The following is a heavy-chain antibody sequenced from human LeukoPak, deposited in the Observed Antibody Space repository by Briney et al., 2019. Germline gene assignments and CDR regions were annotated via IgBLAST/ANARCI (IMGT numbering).Heavy chain of an antibody. CDR2: IYYSGST. Sequence: QTLSLTCTVSGGSISSGDYYWSWIRQPPGKGLEWIGYIYYSGSTYYNPSLKSRVTISVDTSKNQFSLKLSSVTAADTAVYYCASCTVTTFRFDPWGQGTLVTVSS. V-gene: IGHV4-30-4*01. D-gene: IGHD4-17*01. J-gene: IGHJ5*02. CDR1: GGSISSGDYY. CDR3: ASCTVTTFRFDP.